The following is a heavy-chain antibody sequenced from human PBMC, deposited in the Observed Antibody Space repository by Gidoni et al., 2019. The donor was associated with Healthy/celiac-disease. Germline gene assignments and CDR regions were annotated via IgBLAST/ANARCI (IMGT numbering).Heavy chain of an antibody. Sequence: QVQLQASGPGLVKASEALSLTCTVPGGFISRYYRSWIRQPPEEGLEWIGYVYYSGSTNYNPSLKSRVTISVVTSKNQFYLKRSSVTAADTAVYYCAREVTFYGDHYYFDYWGQGTLVTVSS. CDR2: VYYSGST. CDR1: GGFISRYY. CDR3: AREVTFYGDHYYFDY. D-gene: IGHD4-17*01. J-gene: IGHJ4*02. V-gene: IGHV4-59*01.